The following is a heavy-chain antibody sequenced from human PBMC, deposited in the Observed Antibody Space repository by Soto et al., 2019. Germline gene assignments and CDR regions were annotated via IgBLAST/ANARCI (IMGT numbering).Heavy chain of an antibody. Sequence: EVQVVESGGGLVQPGGSLRLSCAASGFIFSDHNMEWVRQAPGKGLEWVGRIRNKAKSHTTEYAATVKGRFTISRDDSKNSLYLQMNSLETEDTAVYYCAADIVGTGSYWGQGTLVTVSS. J-gene: IGHJ4*02. CDR3: AADIVGTGSY. V-gene: IGHV3-72*01. CDR2: IRNKAKSHTT. CDR1: GFIFSDHN. D-gene: IGHD5-12*01.